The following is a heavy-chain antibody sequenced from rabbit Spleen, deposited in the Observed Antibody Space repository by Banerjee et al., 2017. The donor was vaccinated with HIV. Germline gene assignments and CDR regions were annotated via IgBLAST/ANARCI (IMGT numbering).Heavy chain of an antibody. CDR2: IYGGGGVST. J-gene: IGHJ6*01. CDR3: ARDAGGSFSSSGMDL. Sequence: QSLEESGGDLVKPGASLTLTCTASGFSFSSGYYMCWVRQAPGKGLEWIACIYGGGGVSTVYASWARGRFSISKTSSTTVTLQMTSLTAADTATYFCARDAGGSFSSSGMDLWGQGPLVTVS. V-gene: IGHV1S40*01. D-gene: IGHD8-1*01. CDR1: GFSFSSGYY.